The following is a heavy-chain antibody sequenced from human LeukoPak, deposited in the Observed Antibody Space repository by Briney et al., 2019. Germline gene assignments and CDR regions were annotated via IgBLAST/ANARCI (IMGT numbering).Heavy chain of an antibody. CDR1: GFTFSSYA. Sequence: GGSLRLSCAASGFTFSSYAMHWVRRAPGKGLEWVAVISYDGSNKYYADSVKGRFTISRDNAKNSLYLQMNSLRAEDTALYYCAKANGDGGGDFDYWGQGTLVTVSS. V-gene: IGHV3-30*04. J-gene: IGHJ4*02. CDR3: AKANGDGGGDFDY. CDR2: ISYDGSNK. D-gene: IGHD4-17*01.